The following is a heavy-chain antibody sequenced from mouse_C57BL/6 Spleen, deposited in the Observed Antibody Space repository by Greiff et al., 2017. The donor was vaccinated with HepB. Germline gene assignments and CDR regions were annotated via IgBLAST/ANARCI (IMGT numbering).Heavy chain of an antibody. CDR2: INYDGSST. CDR3: ARDPVSYGSSLQYFDV. Sequence: EVMLVESEGGLVQPGSSMKLSCTASGFTFSDYYMAWVRQVPEKGLEWVANINYDGSSTYYLDSLKSRFIISRDNAKNILYLQMSSLKSEDTATYYCARDPVSYGSSLQYFDVWGTGTTVTVSS. V-gene: IGHV5-16*01. J-gene: IGHJ1*03. D-gene: IGHD1-1*01. CDR1: GFTFSDYY.